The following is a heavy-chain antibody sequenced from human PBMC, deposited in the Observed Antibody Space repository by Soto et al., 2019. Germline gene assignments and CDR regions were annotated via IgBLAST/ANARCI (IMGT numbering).Heavy chain of an antibody. Sequence: QVQLVQSGAEVRKPGASVKVSCEASGYTFTSYDIYWVRQATGQGLEWMGWMNPNTGNSGYAQKFQGRGTVTSDTSINTVYMELSSLRSEDTAVYYCARRAETNGWNGFGADKYYFDFWGQGTLVTVSS. CDR3: ARRAETNGWNGFGADKYYFDF. J-gene: IGHJ4*02. V-gene: IGHV1-8*01. CDR1: GYTFTSYD. D-gene: IGHD1-1*01. CDR2: MNPNTGNS.